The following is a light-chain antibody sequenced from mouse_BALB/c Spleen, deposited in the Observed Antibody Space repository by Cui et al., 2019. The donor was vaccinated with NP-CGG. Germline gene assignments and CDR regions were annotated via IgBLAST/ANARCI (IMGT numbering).Light chain of an antibody. J-gene: IGLJ1*01. CDR1: TGAVTTSNY. CDR3: ALWYSNHWV. CDR2: GTN. V-gene: IGLV1*01. Sequence: QAFVTKEPALTTSRGETGTLTCRSSTGAVTTSNYANWVQEKPDHLFTGLIGGTNNRAPGVPARFSGSLIGDKAALTITGAQTEDEAIYFCALWYSNHWVFGGGTKLTVL.